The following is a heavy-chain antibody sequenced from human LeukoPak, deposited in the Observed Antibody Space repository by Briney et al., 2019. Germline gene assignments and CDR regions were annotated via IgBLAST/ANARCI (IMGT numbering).Heavy chain of an antibody. V-gene: IGHV3-23*01. CDR3: ARDTRRAPLTAGDY. CDR1: GFTFSSYA. D-gene: IGHD1-20*01. Sequence: GGSLRLSCAASGFTFSSYAMNWVRQAPGKGLEWVSTITGRGHSTYYADSVKGRFTISRDNSNNTVYLQMNSLRPDDTAMYYCARDTRRAPLTAGDYWGQGTLVTVSS. CDR2: ITGRGHST. J-gene: IGHJ4*02.